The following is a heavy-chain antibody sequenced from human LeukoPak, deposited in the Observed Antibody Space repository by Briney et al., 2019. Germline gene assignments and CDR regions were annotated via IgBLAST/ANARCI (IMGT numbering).Heavy chain of an antibody. J-gene: IGHJ4*02. D-gene: IGHD3-10*01. Sequence: ASVKVSCKASGYTFTSYGISWVRQAPGQGLEWMGWISAYNGNTNYAQKLQGRVTMTTDTSTSTAYMELRSLRSDDTAVYYCAVGPNYYGSGSSFDYWGQGTLVTVPS. CDR3: AVGPNYYGSGSSFDY. CDR1: GYTFTSYG. CDR2: ISAYNGNT. V-gene: IGHV1-18*01.